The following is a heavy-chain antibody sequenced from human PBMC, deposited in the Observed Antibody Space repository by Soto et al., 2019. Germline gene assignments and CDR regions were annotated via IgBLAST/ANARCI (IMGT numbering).Heavy chain of an antibody. CDR2: INWNSGSI. CDR3: AKALVGEVGATDY. CDR1: GFTFDDYA. J-gene: IGHJ4*02. D-gene: IGHD1-26*01. Sequence: EVQLVESGGGLVQPGRSLRLSCAASGFTFDDYAMHWVRQVPGKGLEWVSGINWNSGSIGYGDSVKGRFAISRDNAKNSLHLQMNSLSAEDTAFYYCAKALVGEVGATDYWGQGTLVTVSS. V-gene: IGHV3-9*01.